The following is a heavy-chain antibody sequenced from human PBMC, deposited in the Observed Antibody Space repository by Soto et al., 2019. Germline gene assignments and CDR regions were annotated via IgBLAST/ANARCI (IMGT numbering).Heavy chain of an antibody. D-gene: IGHD3-9*01. CDR1: GYSFTSYW. CDR2: IYPGDSDT. V-gene: IGHV5-51*01. J-gene: IGHJ6*02. CDR3: ARYNDILTGYPAKYYYSYYGMDV. Sequence: PGETLKISCKGSGYSFTSYWIGWVRQMPGKGLEWMGIIYPGDSDTRYSQSFQGQVTISADKSISTAYLQWSSLKASDTAMYYCARYNDILTGYPAKYYYSYYGMDVWGQGTTVTVSS.